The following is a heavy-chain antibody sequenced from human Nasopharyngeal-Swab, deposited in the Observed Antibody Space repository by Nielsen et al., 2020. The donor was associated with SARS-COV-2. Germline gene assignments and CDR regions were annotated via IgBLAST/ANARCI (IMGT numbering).Heavy chain of an antibody. CDR3: ATDPHGSGYYSDAFDI. D-gene: IGHD3-22*01. Sequence: ASVKVSCKASGYTFTSYGISWVRQAPGQGLEWMGWISAYNGNTNYAQKLQGRVTMTEDTSTDTAYMELSSLRSEDTAVYYCATDPHGSGYYSDAFDIWGQGTMVTVSS. V-gene: IGHV1-18*01. J-gene: IGHJ3*02. CDR1: GYTFTSYG. CDR2: ISAYNGNT.